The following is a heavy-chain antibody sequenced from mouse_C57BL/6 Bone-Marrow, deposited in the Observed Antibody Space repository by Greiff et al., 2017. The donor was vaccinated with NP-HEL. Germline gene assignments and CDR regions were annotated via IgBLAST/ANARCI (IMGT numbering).Heavy chain of an antibody. V-gene: IGHV1-69*01. J-gene: IGHJ3*01. D-gene: IGHD1-1*01. CDR2: IDPSDSYT. CDR3: AREGSSYYYGAY. CDR1: GYTFTSYW. Sequence: QVQLKQPGAELVMPGASVKLSCKASGYTFTSYWMHWVKQRPGQGLEWIGEIDPSDSYTNYNQTFKGKSTLTVDKSSSTAYMQLSSLTSEDSAVYYCAREGSSYYYGAYWGQGTLVTVSA.